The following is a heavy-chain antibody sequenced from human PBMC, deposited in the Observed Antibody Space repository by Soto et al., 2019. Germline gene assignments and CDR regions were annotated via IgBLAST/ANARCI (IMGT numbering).Heavy chain of an antibody. Sequence: GESLKISCKGSGYSFTSYWIGWVCQMPGKGLEWMGIIYPGDSDTRYSPSFQGQVTISADKSISTAYLQWSSLKASDTAMYYCARQYDYSNYDDPYYYYYGMDVWGQGTTVTVSS. CDR2: IYPGDSDT. CDR3: ARQYDYSNYDDPYYYYYGMDV. V-gene: IGHV5-51*01. D-gene: IGHD4-4*01. CDR1: GYSFTSYW. J-gene: IGHJ6*02.